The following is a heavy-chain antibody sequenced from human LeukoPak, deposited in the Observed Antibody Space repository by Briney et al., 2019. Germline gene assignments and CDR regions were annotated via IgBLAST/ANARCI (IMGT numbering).Heavy chain of an antibody. CDR1: GYSISSCYY. Sequence: PSETLSLTCTVSGYSISSCYYWGWIRQPPGKGLEGVGSIYHSGRTYYNPSLKSRVTISVDTSKNQFSLKLSSVTAADTAVYYCARDPGTTDDYWGQGTLVTVSS. CDR2: IYHSGRT. D-gene: IGHD1-7*01. V-gene: IGHV4-38-2*02. J-gene: IGHJ4*02. CDR3: ARDPGTTDDY.